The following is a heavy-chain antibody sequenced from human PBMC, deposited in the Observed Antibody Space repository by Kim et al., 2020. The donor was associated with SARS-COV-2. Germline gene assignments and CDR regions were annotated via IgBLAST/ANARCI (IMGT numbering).Heavy chain of an antibody. CDR3: ARGGDYGGNSFFSDS. CDR2: INPDTGGA. D-gene: IGHD4-17*01. J-gene: IGHJ4*02. V-gene: IGHV1-2*02. Sequence: ASVKVSCNASGYTFSDYYIHWVRQAPGQGLEWMGWINPDTGGANYAQKFLGRVYMTRDTASSTAHMELNSLRSDDTAVFYCARGGDYGGNSFFSDSWGQG. CDR1: GYTFSDYY.